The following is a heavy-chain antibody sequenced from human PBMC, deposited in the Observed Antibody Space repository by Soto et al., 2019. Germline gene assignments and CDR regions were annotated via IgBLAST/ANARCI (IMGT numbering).Heavy chain of an antibody. V-gene: IGHV3-23*01. CDR3: AKQGDVMATIRVCMNY. D-gene: IGHD5-12*01. Sequence: GGSLRLSCAASGFTFSSYAMSWVRQAPGKGLEWVSAISGSGGSTYYADSVKGRFTISRDNSKNTLYLQMNSLRAEDTAVYYCAKQGDVMATIRVCMNYWGQGTLVTVSS. J-gene: IGHJ4*02. CDR2: ISGSGGST. CDR1: GFTFSSYA.